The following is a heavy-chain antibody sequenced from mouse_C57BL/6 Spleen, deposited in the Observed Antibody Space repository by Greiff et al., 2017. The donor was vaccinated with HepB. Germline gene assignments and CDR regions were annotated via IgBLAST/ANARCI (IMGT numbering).Heavy chain of an antibody. CDR1: GFSLTSYG. CDR2: IWGVGST. CDR3: ASRLGLRGYAMDY. Sequence: VMLVESGPGLVAPSQSLSITCTVSGFSLTSYGVDWVRQSPGKGLEWLGVIWGVGSTNYNSALKSRLSISKDNSKSQVFLKMNSLQTDDTAMYYCASRLGLRGYAMDYWGQGTSVTVSS. D-gene: IGHD3-3*01. J-gene: IGHJ4*01. V-gene: IGHV2-6*01.